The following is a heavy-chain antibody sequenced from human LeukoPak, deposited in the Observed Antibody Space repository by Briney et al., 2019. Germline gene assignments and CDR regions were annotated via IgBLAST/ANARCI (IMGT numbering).Heavy chain of an antibody. CDR3: ARDREYFYASSGYPDY. V-gene: IGHV3-69-1*02. CDR2: ISSGSTT. CDR1: GFTFSDHY. Sequence: PGGSLRLSCVASGFTFSDHYMSWIRQAPGKGPEWIASISSGSTTHYADSVKGRFTVSRDNAKNSLFLQINSLTGEDTAVYYCARDREYFYASSGYPDYWGQGTLVTVSS. J-gene: IGHJ4*02. D-gene: IGHD3-22*01.